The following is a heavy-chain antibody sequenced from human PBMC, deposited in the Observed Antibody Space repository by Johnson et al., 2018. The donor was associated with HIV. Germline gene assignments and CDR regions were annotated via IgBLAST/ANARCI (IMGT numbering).Heavy chain of an antibody. J-gene: IGHJ3*02. CDR3: AKGLNWGGDAFDI. V-gene: IGHV3-66*01. D-gene: IGHD7-27*01. CDR2: IYSGGST. CDR1: GFTFDDYG. Sequence: VQLVESGGGLVQPGGSLRLSCAASGFTFDDYGMSWVRQAPGKGLEWVSVIYSGGSTYYADSVKGRFTISRDNSKNTLYRQMNSLRAEDTAVYYCAKGLNWGGDAFDIWGQGTMVTVSS.